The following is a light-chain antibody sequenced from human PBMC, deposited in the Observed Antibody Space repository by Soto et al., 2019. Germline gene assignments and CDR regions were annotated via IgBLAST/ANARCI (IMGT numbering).Light chain of an antibody. CDR2: DTS. Sequence: EIVMTQSPATLSLSPGERATLSCRASQSVSSNLVWYLQKPGQAPRLLIYDTSTRATNVPARFSGSGSETEFTLTISGLQSEDFAVYYCQQYDNWPLTFGGGTKVEIK. CDR1: QSVSSN. CDR3: QQYDNWPLT. V-gene: IGKV3-15*01. J-gene: IGKJ4*01.